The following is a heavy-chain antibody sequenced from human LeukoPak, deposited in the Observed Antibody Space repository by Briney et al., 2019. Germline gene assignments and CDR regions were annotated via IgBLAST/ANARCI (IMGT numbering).Heavy chain of an antibody. Sequence: GGSLRLSCAASGFTVSSNYMSWVRQAPGEGLEWVSVIYSGGSTYYADSVKGRFTISRDNSKNTLYLQMNSLRAEDTAVYYCARVRFYNWNFNHWGQGTLVTVSS. CDR1: GFTVSSNY. CDR3: ARVRFYNWNFNH. D-gene: IGHD1-20*01. J-gene: IGHJ5*02. CDR2: IYSGGST. V-gene: IGHV3-53*01.